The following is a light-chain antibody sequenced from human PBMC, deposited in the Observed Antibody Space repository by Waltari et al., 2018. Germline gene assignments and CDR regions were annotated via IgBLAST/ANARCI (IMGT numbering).Light chain of an antibody. CDR3: GSWDSSLGIGV. CDR2: EDN. CDR1: TPNIGNKY. Sequence: QSVLTQAPSVSAAPGQTVTISCSGTTPNIGNKYVSWYQQLPGAAPKIVIYEDNRRPSGIPDRFSGSKSGASATLGITGRQAGDEADYYCGSWDSSLGIGVLGGGTRLTVL. V-gene: IGLV1-51*01. J-gene: IGLJ3*02.